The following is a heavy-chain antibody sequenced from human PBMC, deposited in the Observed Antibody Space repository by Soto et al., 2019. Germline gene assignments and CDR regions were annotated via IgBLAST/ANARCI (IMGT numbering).Heavy chain of an antibody. V-gene: IGHV1-69*06. D-gene: IGHD3-10*01. CDR2: TIPVFNTA. J-gene: IGHJ3*02. CDR1: GGTLSDHG. Sequence: QVQLEQSGAEVKKTGSSVKVSCKASGGTLSDHGVAWLRQAPGQGLEWMGGTIPVFNTAKYAQKFQGRVTVTADKFTNIAYMELSSLSSEDTAFYFCARGVYGSGNYYTGPSAFDIWGQGTMVIVSS. CDR3: ARGVYGSGNYYTGPSAFDI.